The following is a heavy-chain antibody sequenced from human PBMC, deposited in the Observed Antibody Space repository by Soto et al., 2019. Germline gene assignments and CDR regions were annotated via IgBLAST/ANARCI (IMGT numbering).Heavy chain of an antibody. J-gene: IGHJ4*02. D-gene: IGHD4-17*01. V-gene: IGHV5-51*01. CDR1: GYSFSIYW. CDR3: ARQDGDGLFYFDY. Sequence: GESLKISCKGSGYSFSIYWIGWVRQMPGKGLEWMGVIYPGDSDTRYSPSFQGQVTISADRSINTAYLQWSSLKASDTAMYYCARQDGDGLFYFDYWGQGTLVTVSS. CDR2: IYPGDSDT.